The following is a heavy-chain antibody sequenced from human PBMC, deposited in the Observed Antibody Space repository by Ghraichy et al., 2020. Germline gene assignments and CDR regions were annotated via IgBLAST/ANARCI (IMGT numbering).Heavy chain of an antibody. D-gene: IGHD3-22*01. J-gene: IGHJ6*03. V-gene: IGHV3-23*01. CDR3: AKQLVRYYDSSGSYYYYYMDV. Sequence: GESLNISCAASGFTFSSYAMSWVRQAPGKGLEWVSAISGSGGSTYYADSVKGRFTISRDNSKNTLYLQMNSLRAEDTAVYYCAKQLVRYYDSSGSYYYYYMDVWGKGTTVTVSS. CDR1: GFTFSSYA. CDR2: ISGSGGST.